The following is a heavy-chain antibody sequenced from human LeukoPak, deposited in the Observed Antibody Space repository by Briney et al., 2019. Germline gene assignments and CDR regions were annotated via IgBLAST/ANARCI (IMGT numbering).Heavy chain of an antibody. CDR2: ISSSGSTI. J-gene: IGHJ4*02. V-gene: IGHV3-48*03. CDR3: AREYCSSTSCYEARVSAGRGFDY. D-gene: IGHD2-2*01. CDR1: GFTFSSYE. Sequence: GGSLRLSCAASGFTFSSYEMNWARQAPGKGLEWVSYISSSGSTIYYADSVKGRFTISRDNAKNSLYLQMNSLRAEDTAVYYCAREYCSSTSCYEARVSAGRGFDYWGQGTLVTVSS.